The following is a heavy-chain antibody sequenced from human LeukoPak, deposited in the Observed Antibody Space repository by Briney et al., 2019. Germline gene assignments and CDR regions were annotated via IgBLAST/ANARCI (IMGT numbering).Heavy chain of an antibody. J-gene: IGHJ4*02. CDR3: AKDPGSNSYGSFDN. CDR2: IYSGGST. D-gene: IGHD5-18*01. V-gene: IGHV3-53*01. Sequence: PGGSLRLSCAASGFTVSSNYMSWVRQAPGKGLEWVSVIYSGGSTYYADSVKGRFTISRDNSKNTLYLQMNSLRAEDTAIYYCAKDPGSNSYGSFDNWGQGTLVTVSS. CDR1: GFTVSSNY.